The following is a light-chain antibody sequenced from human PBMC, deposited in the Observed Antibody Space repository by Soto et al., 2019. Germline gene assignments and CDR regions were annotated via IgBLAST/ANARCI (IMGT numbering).Light chain of an antibody. CDR1: QSVSSGY. CDR2: GAS. V-gene: IGKV3-20*01. CDR3: QQYGSSPRT. J-gene: IGKJ1*01. Sequence: EIVLTQSPGTLSLSPGERATLSCRASQSVSSGYLAWYQQKPGQAPRLLIYGASSRATGIPDRFSGSGSVTDFTLTISRLEPEDFAVYFCQQYGSSPRTFGQGTKVDIK.